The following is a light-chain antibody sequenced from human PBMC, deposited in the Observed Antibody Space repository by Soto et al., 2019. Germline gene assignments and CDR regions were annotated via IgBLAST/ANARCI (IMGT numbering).Light chain of an antibody. CDR2: GTS. J-gene: IGKJ2*01. CDR3: QQYDTSPRT. Sequence: EIVLTQSPGTLSLSPGERATRSCRTSQDVSSSYLAWYQQKLGQAPRLLMYGTSNRATGIPDRFSGSGSGTDFTLTISRLEAEDFAVYYCQQYDTSPRTFGQGTKVDIK. V-gene: IGKV3-20*01. CDR1: QDVSSSY.